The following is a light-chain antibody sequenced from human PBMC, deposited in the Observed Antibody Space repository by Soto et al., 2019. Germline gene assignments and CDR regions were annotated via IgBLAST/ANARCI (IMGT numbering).Light chain of an antibody. CDR1: SSDVGGYNY. CDR3: TSYTSSNTLE. J-gene: IGLJ2*01. CDR2: EVT. Sequence: QSALTQPASVSGSPGQSITISCTGTSSDVGGYNYVSWYQQHPGKAPKLMIYEVTNRPSGVSNRFSGSKSGNTASLIISGLQAEDEADYYCTSYTSSNTLEIGGGTQLTVL. V-gene: IGLV2-14*01.